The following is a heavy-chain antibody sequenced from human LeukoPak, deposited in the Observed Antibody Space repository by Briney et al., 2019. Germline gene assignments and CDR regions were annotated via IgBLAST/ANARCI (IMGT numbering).Heavy chain of an antibody. J-gene: IGHJ3*02. V-gene: IGHV1-2*06. CDR2: VRPKSGDS. D-gene: IGHD2-8*01. CDR3: ARDRGVPGPGNALDI. CDR1: GYTFTNYH. Sequence: ASVRVSCKASGYTFTNYHMHWVRQAPGQGLEWLGLVRPKSGDSDFVQKFRGRVTVTTDVSTTTIHMELSNLRSDDTAVYYCARDRGVPGPGNALDIWGQGTMVTVSS.